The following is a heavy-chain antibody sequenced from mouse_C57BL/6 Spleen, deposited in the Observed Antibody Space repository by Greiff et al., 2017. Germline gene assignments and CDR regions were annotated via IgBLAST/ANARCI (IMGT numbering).Heavy chain of an antibody. CDR1: GYAFSSSW. CDR3: ARSFTTVVATDY. CDR2: IYPGDGDT. D-gene: IGHD1-1*01. Sequence: QVQLQQSGPELVKPGASVKISCKASGYAFSSSWMNWVKQRPGKGLEWIGRIYPGDGDTNYNGKFKGKATLTADKSSSTAYMQLSSLTSEDSAVDFCARSFTTVVATDYWGQGTTLTVSS. J-gene: IGHJ2*01. V-gene: IGHV1-82*01.